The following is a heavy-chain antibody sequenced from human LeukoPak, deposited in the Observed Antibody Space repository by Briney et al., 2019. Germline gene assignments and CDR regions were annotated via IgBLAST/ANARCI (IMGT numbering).Heavy chain of an antibody. CDR1: GGSFSGYY. CDR3: ARGPGYSGYVSD. V-gene: IGHV4-34*01. Sequence: PSETLSLTCAVYGGSFSGYYWSWIRQPPGKGLEWIGEINHSGSTYYNPSLKSRVTISVDTSKNQFSLKLSSVTAADTAVYYCARGPGYSGYVSDWGQGTLVTVSS. CDR2: INHSGST. D-gene: IGHD5-12*01. J-gene: IGHJ4*02.